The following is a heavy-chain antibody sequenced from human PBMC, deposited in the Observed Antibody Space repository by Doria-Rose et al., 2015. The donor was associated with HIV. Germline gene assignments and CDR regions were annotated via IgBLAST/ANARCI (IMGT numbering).Heavy chain of an antibody. CDR2: INPNSGGT. Sequence: VQLVQSGAEVKKPGASVKVSCTASGYLFADYYIHWVRQAPGQGLEWMGGINPNSGGTNYAQKYKGWVTMARDKSISTAYMELRRLRSDDTAVYYCARMESSSSRKGDSCFDLWGRGTLVTVSS. V-gene: IGHV1-2*04. D-gene: IGHD6-6*01. J-gene: IGHJ2*01. CDR3: ARMESSSSRKGDSCFDL. CDR1: GYLFADYY.